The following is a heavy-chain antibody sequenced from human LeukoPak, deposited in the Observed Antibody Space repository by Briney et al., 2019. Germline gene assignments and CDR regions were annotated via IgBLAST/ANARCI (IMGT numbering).Heavy chain of an antibody. CDR2: ISGSGGST. V-gene: IGHV3-23*01. CDR1: GFTFSSYA. Sequence: GSLRLSCAASGFTFSSYAMSWVRQAPGKGLEWVSAISGSGGSTYYADSVRGRFTISRDNSKNMLYLQMNSLRAEDTAVYYCAKESGVRVTPIDYWGQGTLVTVSS. J-gene: IGHJ4*02. D-gene: IGHD3-3*01. CDR3: AKESGVRVTPIDY.